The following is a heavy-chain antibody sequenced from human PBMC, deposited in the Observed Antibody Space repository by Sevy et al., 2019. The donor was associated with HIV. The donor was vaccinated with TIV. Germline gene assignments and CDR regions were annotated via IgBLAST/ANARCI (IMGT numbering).Heavy chain of an antibody. J-gene: IGHJ6*02. CDR1: GFILSDYY. Sequence: GGSLRLSCAASGFILSDYYMSWIRQAPGKGLEWVSYIGSSGNTIYYTDSVKGRFTISRDNSKKLVYLQMNSLRAEDSAVYYSARDRGFCSGTNGDDWDYYGMDVWGQGTTVTVSS. CDR3: ARDRGFCSGTNGDDWDYYGMDV. CDR2: IGSSGNTI. D-gene: IGHD2-2*01. V-gene: IGHV3-11*01.